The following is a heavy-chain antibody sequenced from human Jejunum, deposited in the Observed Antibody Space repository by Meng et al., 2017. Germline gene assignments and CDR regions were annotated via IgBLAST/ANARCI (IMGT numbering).Heavy chain of an antibody. CDR3: VREFLSVTMGLGVTTYHYYGMDV. D-gene: IGHD3-10*01. J-gene: IGHJ6*02. CDR2: IGSGDTI. V-gene: IGHV3-48*03. CDR1: GFAFRDYE. Sequence: GGSLRLSCEASGFAFRDYEIHWVRQSPGKGLEWVSYIGSGDTIYYADSVKGRFTISRDNAKNSVYLQLNSLRVEDTAVYYCVREFLSVTMGLGVTTYHYYGMDVWGQGTTVTVSS.